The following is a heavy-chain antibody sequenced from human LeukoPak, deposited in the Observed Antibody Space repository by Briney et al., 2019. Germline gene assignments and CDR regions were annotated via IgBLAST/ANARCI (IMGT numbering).Heavy chain of an antibody. CDR1: GGSFSGYY. Sequence: PSETLSLTCAVYGGSFSGYYWSWIRQPPGKGLEWIGEINHSGSTNYNPSLKSRVTISVDTSKNQFSLKLSSVTAADTAVYYCARVFQRKWLFLKPGRFDYWGQGTLVTVSS. V-gene: IGHV4-34*01. D-gene: IGHD3-22*01. J-gene: IGHJ4*02. CDR3: ARVFQRKWLFLKPGRFDY. CDR2: INHSGST.